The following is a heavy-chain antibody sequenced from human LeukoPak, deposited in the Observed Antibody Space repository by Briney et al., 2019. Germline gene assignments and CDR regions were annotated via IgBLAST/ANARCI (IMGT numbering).Heavy chain of an antibody. CDR1: GFTFSSYA. CDR2: ISGSGGST. J-gene: IGHJ4*02. D-gene: IGHD3-22*01. CDR3: AGLVGRYSSGLYYYYFDY. Sequence: PGGSLRLSCAASGFTFSSYAMSWVRQAPGKGLEWVSAISGSGGSTYYADSVKGRFTISRGNSKNTLYLQMNSLRAEDTAVYYCAGLVGRYSSGLYYYYFDYWGQGTLVTVSS. V-gene: IGHV3-23*01.